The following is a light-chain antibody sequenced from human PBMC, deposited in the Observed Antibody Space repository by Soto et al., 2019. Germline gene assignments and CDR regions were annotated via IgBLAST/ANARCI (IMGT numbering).Light chain of an antibody. Sequence: QSVLTQPASVSGSPGQSITISCTGTSSDVGGYNSVSWYRQDPGKAPKLMIYDVTNRPSGVSNRFSGSKSGNTASLTISGLQADDEADYYCSSFTSSITYVFGNGKKVIV. CDR3: SSFTSSITYV. V-gene: IGLV2-14*01. CDR1: SSDVGGYNS. CDR2: DVT. J-gene: IGLJ1*01.